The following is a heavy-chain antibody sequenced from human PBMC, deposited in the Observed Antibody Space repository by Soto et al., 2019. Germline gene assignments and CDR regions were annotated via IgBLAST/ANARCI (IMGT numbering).Heavy chain of an antibody. D-gene: IGHD2-15*01. J-gene: IGHJ4*02. CDR1: GFTFTNYW. CDR3: ARGCSGGSCYSIWFDY. CDR2: IKQDGSEK. V-gene: IGHV3-7*03. Sequence: PGGSLRLSSAASGFTFTNYWMTWVRQAPGKGLKWVANIKQDGSEKYYVDSVKGRFTISRDNAKNSLYLQMNSLRAEDTAVYYCARGCSGGSCYSIWFDYWGQGTQVTVSS.